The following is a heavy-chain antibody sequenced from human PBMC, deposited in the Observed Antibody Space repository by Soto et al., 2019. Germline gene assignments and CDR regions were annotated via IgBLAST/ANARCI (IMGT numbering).Heavy chain of an antibody. D-gene: IGHD1-26*01. CDR2: IYTSGST. V-gene: IGHV4-4*07. CDR1: GGSISSYY. Sequence: SETLSLTCTVSGGSISSYYWSWIRQPAGKGLEWIGRIYTSGSTNYNPSLKSRVTMSVDTSKNQFSLKLSSVTAADTAVYYCARVGSHYRRWYFDYWGQGTLVTVSS. CDR3: ARVGSHYRRWYFDY. J-gene: IGHJ4*02.